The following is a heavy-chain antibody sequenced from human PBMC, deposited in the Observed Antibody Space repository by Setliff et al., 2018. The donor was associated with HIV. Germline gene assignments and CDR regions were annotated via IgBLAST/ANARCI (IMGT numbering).Heavy chain of an antibody. CDR3: ATDCAVVGGTGSLDS. J-gene: IGHJ4*02. D-gene: IGHD1-26*01. Sequence: GGSLRLSCAVSGFTFISYGMYWVRQAPGKGLEWVSYISSSSSYTHYADSVKGRFTISRDNAKNSLYLQMNSLRVGDTAVYYRATDCAVVGGTGSLDSWGQGTLVTVSS. CDR2: ISSSSSYT. CDR1: GFTFISYG. V-gene: IGHV3-21*04.